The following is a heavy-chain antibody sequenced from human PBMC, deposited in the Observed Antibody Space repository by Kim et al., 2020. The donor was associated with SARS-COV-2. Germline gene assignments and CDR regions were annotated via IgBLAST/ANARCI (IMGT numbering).Heavy chain of an antibody. CDR2: NT. V-gene: IGHV1-8*01. CDR3: TRGRPSPFDY. J-gene: IGHJ4*02. Sequence: NTGYARNCQGRVTMSRDTSISTAFMELRSLRSEDTAVYYCTRGRPSPFDYWGQGTLVTVSS. D-gene: IGHD6-6*01.